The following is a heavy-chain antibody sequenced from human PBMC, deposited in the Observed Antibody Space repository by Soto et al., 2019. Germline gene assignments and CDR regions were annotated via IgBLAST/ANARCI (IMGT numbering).Heavy chain of an antibody. CDR1: GGSVSGDIYY. Sequence: QVHLRESGPGLVKPSQTLSLTCAVSGGSVSGDIYYWTWIRQHPGKGLEWIGYIYYSGHTYYNPSLKSRVTISLDTSNNQFSLKLTSVTAADTAVYYCARGYDYDSGGYLFDSWGQGTLVTVSS. CDR3: ARGYDYDSGGYLFDS. CDR2: IYYSGHT. J-gene: IGHJ4*02. D-gene: IGHD3-22*01. V-gene: IGHV4-31*11.